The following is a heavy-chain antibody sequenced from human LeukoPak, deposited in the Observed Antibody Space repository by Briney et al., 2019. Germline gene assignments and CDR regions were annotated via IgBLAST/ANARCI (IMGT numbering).Heavy chain of an antibody. CDR2: INPNSGGT. J-gene: IGHJ6*03. Sequence: GASVKVSCKASGYTFTGYYMHWVRQAPGQGLEWMGWINPNSGGTNYAQKFQGRVTMTRDTSISTAYMELSRLRSDDTAVYYCARVVVPAAMGYYYYMDVWGKGTTVTVSS. D-gene: IGHD2-2*01. V-gene: IGHV1-2*02. CDR3: ARVVVPAAMGYYYYMDV. CDR1: GYTFTGYY.